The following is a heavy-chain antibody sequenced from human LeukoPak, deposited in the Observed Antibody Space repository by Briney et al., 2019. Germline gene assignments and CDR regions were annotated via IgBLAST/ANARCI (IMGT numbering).Heavy chain of an antibody. CDR2: IYPGDSDT. V-gene: IGHV5-51*01. Sequence: GESLKISCKASGYSFTSYWIGWVRQMPGKGLEWMGIIYPGDSDTRYSPSFQGQVTISADKSISTAYLQWSSLKASDTAMYYCARRSTLSSGYYGPFDYWGQGTLVTVSS. J-gene: IGHJ4*02. D-gene: IGHD3-22*01. CDR3: ARRSTLSSGYYGPFDY. CDR1: GYSFTSYW.